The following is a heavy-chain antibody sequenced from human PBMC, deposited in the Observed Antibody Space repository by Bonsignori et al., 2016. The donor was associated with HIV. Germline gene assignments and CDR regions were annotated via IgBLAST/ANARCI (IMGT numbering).Heavy chain of an antibody. J-gene: IGHJ6*03. V-gene: IGHV3-23*01. Sequence: WIRQPPGKGLEWVSAISGSGGSTYYADSVKGRFTISRDNSKNTLYLQMNSLRAEDTAVYYCATSSSGPGGYYYYYMDVWGKGTTVTVSS. CDR3: ATSSSGPGGYYYYYMDV. CDR2: ISGSGGST. D-gene: IGHD3-22*01.